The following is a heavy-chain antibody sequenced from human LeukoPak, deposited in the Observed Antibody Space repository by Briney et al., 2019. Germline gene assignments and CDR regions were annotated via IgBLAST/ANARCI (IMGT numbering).Heavy chain of an antibody. CDR3: VTISYCSGGSCYPGEVFDP. J-gene: IGHJ5*02. Sequence: ASVKVSCKVSGYTLSELSMHWVRQTPGKGLEWIGGFDPEDGETIYAQKFQGRVTMTEDTSTDTAYMELSSLRSEDTAVYYCVTISYCSGGSCYPGEVFDPWGQGTLVTVSS. V-gene: IGHV1-24*01. CDR2: FDPEDGET. CDR1: GYTLSELS. D-gene: IGHD2-15*01.